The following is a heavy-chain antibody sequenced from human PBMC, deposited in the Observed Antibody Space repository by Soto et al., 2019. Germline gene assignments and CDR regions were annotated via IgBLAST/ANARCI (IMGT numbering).Heavy chain of an antibody. CDR1: GGSISGNY. CDR2: VYYSGST. V-gene: IGHV4-59*12. Sequence: TSETLSLTCTVSGGSISGNYWSWIRQPPEKGLEWIGYVYYSGSTYYSPSLKSRVTISVDTSKNQFSLKLSSVTAADTAVYYCAGSGYYPYFDYWGQGTLVTVSS. CDR3: AGSGYYPYFDY. J-gene: IGHJ4*02. D-gene: IGHD3-22*01.